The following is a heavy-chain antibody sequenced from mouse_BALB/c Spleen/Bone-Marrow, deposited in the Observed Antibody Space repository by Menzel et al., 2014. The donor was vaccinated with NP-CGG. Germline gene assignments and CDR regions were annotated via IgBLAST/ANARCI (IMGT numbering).Heavy chain of an antibody. CDR1: GYTFTSYW. CDR3: VRGNPFYTMHH. V-gene: IGHV1-7*01. Sequence: QVQLQQPGAELAKPGASVKMSCKASGYTFTSYWMHWVKQRPGQGLEWIGYINPSTGYTDYNQKFNDKATLTADKSSSTAYMQLSSLTSKDSAVYYGVRGNPFYTMHHWPQGTPFPVTS. CDR2: INPSTGYT. D-gene: IGHD1-1*01. J-gene: IGHJ4*01.